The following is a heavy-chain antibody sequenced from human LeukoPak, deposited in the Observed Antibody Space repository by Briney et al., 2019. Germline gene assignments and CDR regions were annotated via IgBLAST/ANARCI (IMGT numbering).Heavy chain of an antibody. Sequence: GASAKVSCKASGYTFTGYYMHWVRQAPGQGLEWMGWINPNSGGTNYAQKFQGRVTMTRDTSISTAYMELSRLRSDDTAVYYCARDKPPYSSGWYREDWFDPWGQGTLVTVSS. CDR2: INPNSGGT. J-gene: IGHJ5*02. CDR3: ARDKPPYSSGWYREDWFDP. D-gene: IGHD6-19*01. CDR1: GYTFTGYY. V-gene: IGHV1-2*02.